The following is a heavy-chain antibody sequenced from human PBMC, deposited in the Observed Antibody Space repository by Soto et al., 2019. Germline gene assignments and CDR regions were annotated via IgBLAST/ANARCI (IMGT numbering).Heavy chain of an antibody. D-gene: IGHD3-10*02. CDR3: ANVRAKAGIDS. V-gene: IGHV3-7*01. J-gene: IGHJ4*02. CDR1: RSTIDLTS. CDR2: IKPEGTET. Sequence: GRSLTLSCAATRSTIDLTSLTWVRPATGQGLEWVANIKPEGTETYYLDSVRGRFTISRDNAWRPVHLQLNVLRAEDTALYSFANVRAKAGIDSCGLGALVTVSS.